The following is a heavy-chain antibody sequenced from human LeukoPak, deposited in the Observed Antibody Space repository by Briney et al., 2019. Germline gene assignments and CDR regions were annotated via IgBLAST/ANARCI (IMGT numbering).Heavy chain of an antibody. V-gene: IGHV3-11*01. D-gene: IGHD3-9*01. CDR2: ISSSGSTI. J-gene: IGHJ2*01. CDR1: GFTFSDYY. Sequence: GGSLRLSCAASGFTFSDYYMSWIRQAPGKGLEWVSYISSSGSTIYYADSVKGRFTISRDNAKNSLYLQMNSLRAEDTAVYYCARDPYYDILTGSKKYWYFDLWGRGTLVTVSS. CDR3: ARDPYYDILTGSKKYWYFDL.